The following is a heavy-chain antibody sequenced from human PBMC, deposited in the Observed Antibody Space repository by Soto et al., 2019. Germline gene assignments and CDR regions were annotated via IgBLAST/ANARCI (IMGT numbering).Heavy chain of an antibody. D-gene: IGHD3-9*01. CDR2: ISSNGGST. Sequence: GGSLRLSCSASGFTVSSYAMHWVRQAPGKGLEYVSAISSNGGSTYYADSVKGRFTISRDNSKNTLYLQMSSLRAEDTAVYYCVNSLTGYYTTLDYWGQGTLVTVSS. CDR3: VNSLTGYYTTLDY. V-gene: IGHV3-64D*08. J-gene: IGHJ4*02. CDR1: GFTVSSYA.